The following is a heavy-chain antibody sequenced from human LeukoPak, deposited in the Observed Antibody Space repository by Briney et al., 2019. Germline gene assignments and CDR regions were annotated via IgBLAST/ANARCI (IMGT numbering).Heavy chain of an antibody. V-gene: IGHV7-4-1*02. CDR3: AIWYCSGGRCYSNARTFDY. J-gene: IGHJ4*02. CDR1: GYTFSSDA. CDR2: INTNTGNP. D-gene: IGHD2-15*01. Sequence: ASVKVSCKASGYTFSSDAMNWVRQAPGQGLEWMGWINTNTGNPTYAQGFTGRFVFSLDTSVSTAYLQISSLKAEDTAVYYCAIWYCSGGRCYSNARTFDYWGQGTLVTVSS.